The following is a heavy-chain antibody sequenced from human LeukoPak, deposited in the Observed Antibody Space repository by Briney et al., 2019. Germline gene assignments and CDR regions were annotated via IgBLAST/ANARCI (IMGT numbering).Heavy chain of an antibody. Sequence: SETLSLTCAVSGVSFDDYYWSWVRQTPRKGLEWIGEINHIGYTNYNPSLKSRVTLSIDTSRKQFSLNLRSVTVAEAGIYYCTRMTRGHDYWGQGTQVTVSS. V-gene: IGHV4-34*01. CDR2: INHIGYT. CDR1: GVSFDDYY. D-gene: IGHD4-11*01. J-gene: IGHJ4*02. CDR3: TRMTRGHDY.